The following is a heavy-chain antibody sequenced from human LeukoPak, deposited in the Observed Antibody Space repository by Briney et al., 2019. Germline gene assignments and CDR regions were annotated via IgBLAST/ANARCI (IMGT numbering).Heavy chain of an antibody. CDR1: GGTFNTYP. D-gene: IGHD3/OR15-3a*01. V-gene: IGHV1-69*11. CDR2: IIPILSQS. J-gene: IGHJ3*01. Sequence: GASVKVSCMASGGTFNTYPINWVRQAPGQGLEWMGRIIPILSQSNYAQKFQGTVSITADEFTDTVNMELSSLRSEDTAVYYCATGTSYRDSFDVWGQGTKVTVSS. CDR3: ATGTSYRDSFDV.